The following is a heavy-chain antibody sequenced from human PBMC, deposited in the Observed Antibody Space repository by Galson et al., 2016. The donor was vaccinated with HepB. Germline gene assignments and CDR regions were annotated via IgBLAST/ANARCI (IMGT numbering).Heavy chain of an antibody. CDR1: GYTFPSYG. V-gene: IGHV1-18*04. D-gene: IGHD6-19*01. Sequence: SVKVSCKASGYTFPSYGIHWVRQAPGQGLEWMGWFSPYNGNTNYAQNLQGRVTMTTNTSASTVYMELSALKPEDTATYFCARGKTEGWYHDYWGQGTLVIVSS. J-gene: IGHJ4*02. CDR3: ARGKTEGWYHDY. CDR2: FSPYNGNT.